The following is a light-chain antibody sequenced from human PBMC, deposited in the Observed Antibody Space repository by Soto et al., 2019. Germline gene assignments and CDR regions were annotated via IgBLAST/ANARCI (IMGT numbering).Light chain of an antibody. V-gene: IGKV3-11*01. Sequence: EIVLTQSPATLSLSPGERATLSCRASQSLDSFLAWYQQKPGQDPRLLIYDKSNRATGVPARFSGSGSGTDFTLTISGLEPEDYAVYYCQQRSSWITFGQGTRLEIK. CDR3: QQRSSWIT. J-gene: IGKJ5*01. CDR1: QSLDSF. CDR2: DKS.